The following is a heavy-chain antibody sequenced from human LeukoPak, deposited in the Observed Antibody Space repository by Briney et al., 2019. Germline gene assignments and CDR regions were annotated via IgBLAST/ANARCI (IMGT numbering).Heavy chain of an antibody. CDR3: ARDPYYYDSSGPRGIDY. D-gene: IGHD3-22*01. J-gene: IGHJ4*02. CDR2: ISRNSGSI. V-gene: IGHV3-9*01. CDR1: GFTFDDYA. Sequence: GRSLRLSCAASGFTFDDYAMHWVRQAPGKGLEWVSGISRNSGSIGYADSVKGRFTISRDNAKNSLYLQMNSLRAEDTAVYYCARDPYYYDSSGPRGIDYWGQGTLVTVSS.